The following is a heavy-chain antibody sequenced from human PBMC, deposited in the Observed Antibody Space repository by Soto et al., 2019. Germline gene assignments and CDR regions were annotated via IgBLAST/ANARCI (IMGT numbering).Heavy chain of an antibody. CDR1: RTSISSSSYY. Sequence: SSETLSLTCTVPRTSISSSSYYWAWTRQPPGKGLEWIGSIYYSGSTYYNPSLKSRVTISVDTSKNQFSLKLSSVTAADTAVYYCARGITMVRGVIFSPYFDYWGQGTLVTVS. D-gene: IGHD3-10*01. J-gene: IGHJ4*02. CDR3: ARGITMVRGVIFSPYFDY. CDR2: IYYSGST. V-gene: IGHV4-39*07.